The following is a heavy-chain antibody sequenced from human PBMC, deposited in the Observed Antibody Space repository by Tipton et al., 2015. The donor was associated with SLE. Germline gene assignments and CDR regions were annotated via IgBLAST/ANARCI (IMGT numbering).Heavy chain of an antibody. Sequence: LRLSCSVSGDSISSGGYYWSWIRQHPGKGLEWIGYIYYTGSTNYHPSLKSRVTISVDTSKNQFSLNLSSVTAADTAVYYCARHRLDYDYVWGSYRYFDYWGQGALVTVSS. CDR1: GDSISSGGYY. CDR2: IYYTGST. J-gene: IGHJ4*02. CDR3: ARHRLDYDYVWGSYRYFDY. V-gene: IGHV4-31*02. D-gene: IGHD3-16*02.